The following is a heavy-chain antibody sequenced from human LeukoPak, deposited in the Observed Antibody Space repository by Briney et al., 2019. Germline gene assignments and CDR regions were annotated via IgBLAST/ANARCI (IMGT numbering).Heavy chain of an antibody. CDR1: GFSFSDSW. CDR3: ASGNYFDY. J-gene: IGHJ4*02. Sequence: PGGSLRLSCAASGFSFSDSWMSWVRQAPGKGLECVANIKPDGSEKYYVDSVKGRSTVSRDNAKNSLFLQMNSLRAEDTAVYYCASGNYFDYWGQGTLVTVSS. CDR2: IKPDGSEK. V-gene: IGHV3-7*01.